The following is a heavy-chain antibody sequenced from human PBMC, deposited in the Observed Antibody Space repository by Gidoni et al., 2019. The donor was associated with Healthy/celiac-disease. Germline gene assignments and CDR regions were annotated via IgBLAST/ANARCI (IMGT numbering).Heavy chain of an antibody. Sequence: QVQLQESGPGLVKPSETLSLTCTVSGGSISSYYWSWIRQPPGKGLEWIGYIYYSGSTNYNPSLKSRVTISVDTSKNQFSLKLSSVTAADTAVYYCALYYYDSSGHLDYWGQGTLVTVSS. V-gene: IGHV4-59*01. CDR3: ALYYYDSSGHLDY. CDR1: GGSISSYY. J-gene: IGHJ4*02. D-gene: IGHD3-22*01. CDR2: IYYSGST.